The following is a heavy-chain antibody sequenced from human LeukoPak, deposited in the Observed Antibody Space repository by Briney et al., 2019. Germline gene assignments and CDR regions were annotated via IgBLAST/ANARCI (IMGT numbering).Heavy chain of an antibody. J-gene: IGHJ6*03. V-gene: IGHV3-21*01. CDR3: ARDPFITMVRGVISGAYMDV. Sequence: GGSLRLSCAASGFTFSRYTMNWVRQAPGKGLEWVSSISSSSSYIYYADSVKGRFTISRDNAKNSLYLQMNSLRAEDTAVYYCARDPFITMVRGVISGAYMDVWGKGTTVTISS. CDR1: GFTFSRYT. D-gene: IGHD3-10*01. CDR2: ISSSSSYI.